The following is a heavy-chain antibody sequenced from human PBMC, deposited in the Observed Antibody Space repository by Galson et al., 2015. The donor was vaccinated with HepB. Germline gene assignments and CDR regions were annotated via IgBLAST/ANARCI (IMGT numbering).Heavy chain of an antibody. V-gene: IGHV1-2*02. D-gene: IGHD3-22*01. CDR1: GGTFSSYA. J-gene: IGHJ2*01. CDR2: INPKSGGT. CDR3: ASSVNYYDGNGVRYFDL. Sequence: SVKVSCKASGGTFSSYAISWVRLAPGQGLEWMGWINPKSGGTNYAQNFQGRVTMTRDTSISTAYMELGSLTSDDTAMYFCASSVNYYDGNGVRYFDLWGRGTLVTVSS.